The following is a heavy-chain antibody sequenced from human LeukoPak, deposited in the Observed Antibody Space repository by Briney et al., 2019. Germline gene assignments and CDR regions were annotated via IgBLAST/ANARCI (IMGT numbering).Heavy chain of an antibody. CDR1: GFRFGGYA. V-gene: IGHV3-49*04. J-gene: IGHJ4*02. CDR2: IRSKALYGTS. Sequence: GGSLRLSCRGSGFRFGGYALSWVRQAPGKGLDWVGFIRSKALYGTSEYAASVEGRFTISRDDSNSIAYLQMNSLKTEDTAVYFCVRESVRDYYFDYWGQGTLVTVSS. D-gene: IGHD3-10*02. CDR3: VRESVRDYYFDY.